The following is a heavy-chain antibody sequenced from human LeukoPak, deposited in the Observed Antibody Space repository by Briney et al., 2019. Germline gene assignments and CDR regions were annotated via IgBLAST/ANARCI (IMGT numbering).Heavy chain of an antibody. Sequence: GGSLRLSCAASGFTFSDYYMSWVRQAPGKGLEWVSYISSSGSTIYYADSVKGRFTISRDNVENSLYLQMNSLRAEDTAVYYCARDLYGSGRFFDYWGQGTLVTVSS. CDR3: ARDLYGSGRFFDY. CDR2: ISSSGSTI. J-gene: IGHJ4*02. D-gene: IGHD3-10*01. V-gene: IGHV3-11*04. CDR1: GFTFSDYY.